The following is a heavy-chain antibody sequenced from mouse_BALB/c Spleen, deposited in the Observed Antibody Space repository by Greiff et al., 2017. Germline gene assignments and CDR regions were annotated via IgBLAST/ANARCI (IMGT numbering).Heavy chain of an antibody. CDR2: ISSGGGST. CDR3: ARQGNWAYAMDY. Sequence: EVKVVESGGGLVKPGGSLKLSCAASGFAFSSYDMSWVRQTPEKRLEWVAYISSGGGSTYYPDTVKGRFTISRDNAKNTLYLQMSSLKSEDTAMYYCARQGNWAYAMDYWGQGTSVTVSS. CDR1: GFAFSSYD. D-gene: IGHD4-1*01. V-gene: IGHV5-12-1*01. J-gene: IGHJ4*01.